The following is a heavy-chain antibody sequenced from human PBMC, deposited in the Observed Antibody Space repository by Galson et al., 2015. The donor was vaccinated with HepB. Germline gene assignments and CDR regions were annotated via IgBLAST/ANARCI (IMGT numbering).Heavy chain of an antibody. J-gene: IGHJ4*02. CDR2: INPNSGGT. D-gene: IGHD3-9*01. CDR1: GYTFTGYY. Sequence: SVKVSCKASGYTFTGYYMHWVRQAPGQGLEWMRWINPNSGGTNYAQKFQGWVTMTRDTSISTAYMELSRLTSDDTAVYYCARGRLVIMGPYYFDYWGQGTLGTVVS. CDR3: ARGRLVIMGPYYFDY. V-gene: IGHV1-2*04.